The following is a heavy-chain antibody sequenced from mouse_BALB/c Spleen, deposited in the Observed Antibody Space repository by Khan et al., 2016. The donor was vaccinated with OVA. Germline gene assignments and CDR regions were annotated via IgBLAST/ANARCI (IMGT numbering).Heavy chain of an antibody. D-gene: IGHD2-10*01. CDR1: GYTFTNYG. CDR3: ARPPYFSYVMVY. J-gene: IGHJ4*01. V-gene: IGHV9-3-1*01. CDR2: INTYTGEP. Sequence: LVESGPELKKPGQTVKISCKVSGYTFTNYGMNWVKQAPGKGLKWMGWINTYTGEPTYTDDFKGRFAFSLETSASTAYLQINNLKNEDTATYFCARPPYFSYVMVYWGQGTSVTVSA.